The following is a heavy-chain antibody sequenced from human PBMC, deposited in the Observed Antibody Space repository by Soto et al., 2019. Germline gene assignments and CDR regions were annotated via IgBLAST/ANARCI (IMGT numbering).Heavy chain of an antibody. CDR1: GHTFTSYY. D-gene: IGHD3-10*01. CDR3: ARDPGSWYFDS. V-gene: IGHV1-46*01. CDR2: INPSGGST. Sequence: ASVKVSCKASGHTFTSYYMHWVRQAPGQGLEWMGIINPSGGSTSYAQKFQGRVTMTRDTSTSTVYMELSSLRSEDTAVYYCARDPGSWYFDSWGQGILVTVSS. J-gene: IGHJ4*02.